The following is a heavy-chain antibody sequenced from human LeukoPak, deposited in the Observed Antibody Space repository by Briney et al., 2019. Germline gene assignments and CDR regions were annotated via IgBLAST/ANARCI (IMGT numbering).Heavy chain of an antibody. CDR1: GFTFSNYA. Sequence: QPGGSLRVSCAASGFTFSNYAMSWVRQSPGKGLEWVSVISGSGGDVSYADSAKGRFTISRDNSKNTLYLQMNSLRAEDTAVYYCAKDRPAGGSPLMDYWGQGILVTVSS. CDR3: AKDRPAGGSPLMDY. J-gene: IGHJ4*02. V-gene: IGHV3-23*01. CDR2: ISGSGGDV. D-gene: IGHD1-26*01.